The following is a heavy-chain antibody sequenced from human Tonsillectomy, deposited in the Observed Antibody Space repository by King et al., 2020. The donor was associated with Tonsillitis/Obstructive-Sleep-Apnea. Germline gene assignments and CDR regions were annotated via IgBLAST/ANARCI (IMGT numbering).Heavy chain of an antibody. CDR2: INWSGGST. D-gene: IGHD3-10*01. V-gene: IGHV3-20*04. Sequence: DVQLVESGGGVVRPGGSLRLSCAASGFTFDDYGMSWVRQAPGKGLEWVSGINWSGGSTGYADSVNGRFTISRDNAKNSLYLQMNSLRAEDTALYYCARVPYGSGSFYFDYWGQGTLVTVSS. CDR3: ARVPYGSGSFYFDY. CDR1: GFTFDDYG. J-gene: IGHJ4*02.